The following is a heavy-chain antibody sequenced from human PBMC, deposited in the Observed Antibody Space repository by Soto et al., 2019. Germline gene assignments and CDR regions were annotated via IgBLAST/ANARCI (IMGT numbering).Heavy chain of an antibody. CDR3: ARTNRGQGFDF. V-gene: IGHV4-59*08. J-gene: IGHJ4*02. D-gene: IGHD3-16*02. CDR2: IYDSESA. CDR1: GGSISSYF. Sequence: SETLSLTCTVSGGSISSYFWSWIRQPPGNGLEWIGYIYDSESASYNPSLKSRVTMSLDTSNNQFSLKLTSVIAADTAVYYCARTNRGQGFDFWGQGTLVTVS.